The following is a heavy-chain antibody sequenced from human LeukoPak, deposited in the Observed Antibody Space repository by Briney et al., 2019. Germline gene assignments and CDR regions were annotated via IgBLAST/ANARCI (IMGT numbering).Heavy chain of an antibody. Sequence: GGSLRLSCAASGFTFSSYAMHWVRQAPGKGLEWVAVISYDGSNEYYADSVKGRLTISRDNSRNTLYLQMSSLRADDTAVYYCARDRSGFDLWGQGALVTVSS. CDR1: GFTFSSYA. CDR3: ARDRSGFDL. D-gene: IGHD6-25*01. CDR2: ISYDGSNE. V-gene: IGHV3-30-3*01. J-gene: IGHJ4*02.